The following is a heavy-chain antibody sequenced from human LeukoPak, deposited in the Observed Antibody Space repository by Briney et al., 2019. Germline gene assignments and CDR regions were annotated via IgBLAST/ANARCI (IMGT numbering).Heavy chain of an antibody. D-gene: IGHD3-22*01. V-gene: IGHV3-23*01. Sequence: GGSLRLSCAASGFTFSTYAMSWVRQAPGKGLEWVSTIGGGGGGTYYADSVKGRFTISRDTSKNTLFLQMNSLRAEDTAVYYCAKTIYYYDSSGYYPSYDAFDIWGQGTMVTVSS. CDR2: IGGGGGGT. J-gene: IGHJ3*02. CDR1: GFTFSTYA. CDR3: AKTIYYYDSSGYYPSYDAFDI.